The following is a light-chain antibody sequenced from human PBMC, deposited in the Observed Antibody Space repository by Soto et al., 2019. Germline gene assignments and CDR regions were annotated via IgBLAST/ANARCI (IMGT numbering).Light chain of an antibody. J-gene: IGKJ5*01. CDR2: DAS. CDR3: QQYDNLPIT. Sequence: DIQMTQSSSSLSASVGDRVTITFQASQDISNYLNWYQQKPGKAPKLLIYDASNLETGVPSRFSGSGSGTDFTFTISSLQPEDIATYYCQQYDNLPITFGQGTRLEIK. V-gene: IGKV1-33*01. CDR1: QDISNY.